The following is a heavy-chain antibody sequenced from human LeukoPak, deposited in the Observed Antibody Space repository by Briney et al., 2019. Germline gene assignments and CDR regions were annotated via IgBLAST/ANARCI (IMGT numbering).Heavy chain of an antibody. V-gene: IGHV3-21*01. J-gene: IGHJ3*02. D-gene: IGHD2-8*01. CDR3: AKDRSAPHMLWNAFDI. CDR2: ISTSSSYI. Sequence: GGSLRPSCAASGFTFSSYSMNWVRQAPGKGLEWVSSISTSSSYIYYAHSVKGRFTISRDNAKNSLYLQMNSLRAEDTAMYYCAKDRSAPHMLWNAFDIWGQGTMVTVSS. CDR1: GFTFSSYS.